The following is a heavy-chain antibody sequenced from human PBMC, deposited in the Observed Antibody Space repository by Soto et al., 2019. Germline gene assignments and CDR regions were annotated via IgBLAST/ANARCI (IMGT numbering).Heavy chain of an antibody. D-gene: IGHD3-22*01. CDR1: GFSLSTSGVG. J-gene: IGHJ3*02. CDR2: IYWYDDK. Sequence: QITLKESGPTLVKPTQTLTLTCTFSGFSLSTSGVGVGWIRQPPGKALEWLALIYWYDDKRYSLSLKRRLPITKDTPKNHVVLTMINMHPVDTATYYCAHSLLLRDAFDIWGQGTMVTVSS. CDR3: AHSLLLRDAFDI. V-gene: IGHV2-5*01.